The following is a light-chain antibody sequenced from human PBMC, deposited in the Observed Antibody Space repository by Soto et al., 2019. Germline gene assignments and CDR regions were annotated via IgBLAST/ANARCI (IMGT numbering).Light chain of an antibody. V-gene: IGKV3D-15*01. CDR1: QSVRTN. CDR2: YSS. CDR3: QQYAYWPET. Sequence: ELMMTQFPDTVSVTPGETVTLSCGASQSVRTNLAWYQQRPGQAPRLLIHYSSTRATDIPARFSGSGSGTNFTLAISSLHSEDFAVYYCQQYAYWPETFGQGTKVDIK. J-gene: IGKJ1*01.